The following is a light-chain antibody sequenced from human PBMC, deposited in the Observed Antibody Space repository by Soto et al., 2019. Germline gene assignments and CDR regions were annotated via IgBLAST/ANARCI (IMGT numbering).Light chain of an antibody. CDR2: DAS. CDR1: QTITSN. V-gene: IGKV3-11*01. CDR3: QQRSNWPPTWT. Sequence: EIVMTQSPATLSVSPGERATLSCRASQTITSNLAWYQRKPGQAPRLLIYDASNRATGIPARFSGSGSGTDFTLTISSLEPEDFAVYYCQQRSNWPPTWTFGQGTKVDIK. J-gene: IGKJ1*01.